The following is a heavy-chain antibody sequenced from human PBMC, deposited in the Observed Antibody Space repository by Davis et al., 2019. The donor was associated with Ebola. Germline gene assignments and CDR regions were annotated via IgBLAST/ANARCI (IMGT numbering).Heavy chain of an antibody. Sequence: GGSLRLSCAASGFTFSDYYMSWIRQAPGKGLEWVSYISGYTNYADSVKGRFTISRDNAKYSLYLQLNSLRDEDTAVYYCAREARYAIGVNDYWGQGTLVTVSS. CDR2: ISGYT. D-gene: IGHD3-3*01. J-gene: IGHJ4*02. V-gene: IGHV3-11*06. CDR1: GFTFSDYY. CDR3: AREARYAIGVNDY.